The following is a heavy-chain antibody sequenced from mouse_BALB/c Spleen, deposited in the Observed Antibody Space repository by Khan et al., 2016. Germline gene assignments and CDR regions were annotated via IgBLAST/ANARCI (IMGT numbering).Heavy chain of an antibody. CDR2: ISYSGST. J-gene: IGHJ2*01. D-gene: IGHD1-2*01. V-gene: IGHV3-2*02. CDR1: GYSITSDYV. Sequence: VQLQESGPGLVKPSQSLSLTCTVTGYSITSDYVWNWIRQFPGDNLEWLGFISYSGSTIYNPSLKSRISITRDTSKNQFFLQLNSVTTDDTATYYCAVIHYYGYFDYWGQCTTLTVSS. CDR3: AVIHYYGYFDY.